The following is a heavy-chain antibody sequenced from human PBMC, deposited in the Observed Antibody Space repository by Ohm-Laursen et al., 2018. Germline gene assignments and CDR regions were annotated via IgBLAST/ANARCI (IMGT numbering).Heavy chain of an antibody. V-gene: IGHV4-4*07. CDR1: GGAISSYY. Sequence: SDTLSLTCTISGGAISSYYWSWIRQPAGKGLEWIGRINISGTTYNPSLKSRVTMSVDTSKNQFSLNLSSVTAADTAVYYCAGRGYWGQGTLVTVSS. CDR3: AGRGY. D-gene: IGHD1-26*01. CDR2: INISGT. J-gene: IGHJ4*02.